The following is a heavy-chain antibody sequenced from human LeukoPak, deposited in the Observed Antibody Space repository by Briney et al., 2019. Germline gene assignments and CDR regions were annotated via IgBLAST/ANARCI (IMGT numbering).Heavy chain of an antibody. CDR1: GGSISSYY. D-gene: IGHD4-17*01. J-gene: IGHJ6*02. CDR3: ARHYGVPFYYYYGMDL. V-gene: IGHV4-59*08. CDR2: IYYSGST. Sequence: SETLSLTCTVSGGSISSYYWSWIRQPPGKGLEWSGYIYYSGSTNYNPSLKSRVTISVDTSKNQFSLKLSSVTAADTAVYYCARHYGVPFYYYYGMDLWGQGTTVTVSS.